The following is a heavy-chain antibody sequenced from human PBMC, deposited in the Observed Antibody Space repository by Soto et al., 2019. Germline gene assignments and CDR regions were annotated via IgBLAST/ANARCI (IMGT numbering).Heavy chain of an antibody. CDR2: VNPSGGST. CDR3: AREENCSGGTCYSEYFHR. D-gene: IGHD2-15*01. V-gene: IGHV1-46*01. J-gene: IGHJ1*01. CDR1: GYLFTAYS. Sequence: SVKVSCKASGYLFTAYSMHWVRLAPGQGLGWMGVVNPSGGSTKYAQNFQGRVTMTRDTSTTTIYMELSSLRSDDTAIYYCAREENCSGGTCYSEYFHRWGQGTLVTVSS.